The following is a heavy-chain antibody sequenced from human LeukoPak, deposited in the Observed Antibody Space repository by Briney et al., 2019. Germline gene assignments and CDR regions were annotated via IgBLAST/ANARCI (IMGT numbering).Heavy chain of an antibody. Sequence: ASVKVSCKASGYTFTDYYMHWVRQAPGQGLGWMGWINHNSGGTNYAQKFQGRVTMTRDTSISTAYMELSRLRSDDTAVYYCARTWYSSRWYYFDYWGQGTLVTVSS. CDR2: INHNSGGT. CDR3: ARTWYSSRWYYFDY. J-gene: IGHJ4*02. CDR1: GYTFTDYY. V-gene: IGHV1-2*02. D-gene: IGHD6-13*01.